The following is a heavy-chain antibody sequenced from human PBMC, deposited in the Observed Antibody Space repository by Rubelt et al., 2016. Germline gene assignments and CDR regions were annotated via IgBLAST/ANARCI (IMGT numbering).Heavy chain of an antibody. D-gene: IGHD3-3*01. Sequence: EVQLVESGGGLVQPGGSLRLSCAASGFTFSSYDMHWVRQATGKGLEWVSAIGTAGDTYYPGSVKGRFTISRENAKNSLYLQMNSLRAEDTAVYYCARDLRFLEWLLGDYYYYGMDVWGQGTTVTVSS. J-gene: IGHJ6*02. V-gene: IGHV3-13*01. CDR3: ARDLRFLEWLLGDYYYYGMDV. CDR1: GFTFSSYD. CDR2: IGTAGDT.